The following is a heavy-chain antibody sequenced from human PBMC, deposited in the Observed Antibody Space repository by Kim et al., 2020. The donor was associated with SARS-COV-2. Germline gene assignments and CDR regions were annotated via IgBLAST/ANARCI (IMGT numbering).Heavy chain of an antibody. Sequence: SETLSLTCAVYGGSFSGYYWSWIRQPPGKGLEWIGEINHSGSTNYNPSLKSRVTISVDTSKNQFSLKLSSVTAADTAVYYCARASSGDSIYYHFDYWGQGTLVTVSS. J-gene: IGHJ4*02. CDR3: ARASSGDSIYYHFDY. CDR2: INHSGST. V-gene: IGHV4-34*01. D-gene: IGHD1-26*01. CDR1: GGSFSGYY.